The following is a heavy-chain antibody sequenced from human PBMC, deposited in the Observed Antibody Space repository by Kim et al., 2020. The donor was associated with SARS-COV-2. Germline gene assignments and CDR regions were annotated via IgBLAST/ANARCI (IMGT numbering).Heavy chain of an antibody. V-gene: IGHV1-18*01. D-gene: IGHD5-18*01. CDR3: ARDGIRYYYYYMDV. J-gene: IGHJ6*03. Sequence: AQKLQGRVTMTTDTSTSTAYMELRSLRSDDTAVYYCARDGIRYYYYYMDVWGKGTTVTVSS.